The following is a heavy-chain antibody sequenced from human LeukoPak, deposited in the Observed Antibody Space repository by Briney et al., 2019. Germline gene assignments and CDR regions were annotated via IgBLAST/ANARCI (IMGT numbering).Heavy chain of an antibody. D-gene: IGHD1-1*01. Sequence: GGSLRLSCAASGFIFSSYNMNWVRQAPGKGLEWVSSISGSGSYIYYADSVQGRLTISRDNAKNSLYLQMNSLRAEDTAVYYCARVYDNSSPVDYWGQGTLVTVSS. CDR1: GFIFSSYN. J-gene: IGHJ4*02. V-gene: IGHV3-21*01. CDR3: ARVYDNSSPVDY. CDR2: ISGSGSYI.